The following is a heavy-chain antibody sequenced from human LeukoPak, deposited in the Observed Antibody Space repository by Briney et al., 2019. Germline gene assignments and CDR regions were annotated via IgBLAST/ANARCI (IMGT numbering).Heavy chain of an antibody. CDR1: GGSVSSDY. CDR3: ARVKWNDMYDYFGLDV. J-gene: IGHJ6*02. CDR2: VYNSGTT. V-gene: IGHV4-59*02. D-gene: IGHD1-1*01. Sequence: SVTLSLTCTVSGGSVSSDYWTWIRQPPGQGLEWIGYVYNSGTTNYNPSLKSRVIMSVDTAERQVSLRLTSVTAADTAVYYCARVKWNDMYDYFGLDVWGQGTTVIVSS.